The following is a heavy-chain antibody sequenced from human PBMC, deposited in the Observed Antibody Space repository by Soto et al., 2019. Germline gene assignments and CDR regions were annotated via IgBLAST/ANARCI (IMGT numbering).Heavy chain of an antibody. J-gene: IGHJ5*02. Sequence: ASVKVSCKASGYIFTSYGINWLRQAPGQGLEWLGWIGLYIHNTNYAQKFQGRVTITTDTSTSTVYMELRSLTSDDTAVYYCARGRSLKWNWFDRWGQGTLVTVSS. CDR1: GYIFTSYG. CDR3: ARGRSLKWNWFDR. D-gene: IGHD2-15*01. CDR2: IGLYIHNT. V-gene: IGHV1-18*04.